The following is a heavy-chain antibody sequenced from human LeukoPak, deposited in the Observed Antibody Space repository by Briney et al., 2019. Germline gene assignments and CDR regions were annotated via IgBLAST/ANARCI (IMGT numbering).Heavy chain of an antibody. CDR3: ARSISGSYYYYYYGMDV. D-gene: IGHD1-26*01. CDR1: GGTFSSYA. Sequence: ASVKVSCKASGGTFSSYAISWVRQATGQGLEWMGWMNPNSGNTGYAQKFQGRVTMTRNTSISTAYMELSSLRSEDTAVYYCARSISGSYYYYYYGMDVWGQGTTVTVSS. V-gene: IGHV1-8*02. CDR2: MNPNSGNT. J-gene: IGHJ6*02.